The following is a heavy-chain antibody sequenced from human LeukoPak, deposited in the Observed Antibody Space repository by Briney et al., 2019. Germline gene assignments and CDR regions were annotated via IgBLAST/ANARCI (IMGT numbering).Heavy chain of an antibody. Sequence: GGSLRLSCAASGFSFSSYAMHWVRQAPGKGLEWVAVISYDGSNRYYADSVKGRFTISRDNSKNTLYLQMNSLRAEDTALYYCAKGHSSGWYPFDYWGQGTLVSVSS. J-gene: IGHJ4*02. CDR1: GFSFSSYA. CDR3: AKGHSSGWYPFDY. D-gene: IGHD6-19*01. CDR2: ISYDGSNR. V-gene: IGHV3-30*04.